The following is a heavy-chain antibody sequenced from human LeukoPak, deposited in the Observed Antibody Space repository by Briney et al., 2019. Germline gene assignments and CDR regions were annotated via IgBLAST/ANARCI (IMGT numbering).Heavy chain of an antibody. D-gene: IGHD6-19*01. CDR2: ISYDGSNK. CDR3: ASTNSSGWYGDWFDP. Sequence: GRSLRLSCAASGFTFSSYAMHWVRQAPGKGLEWVAVISYDGSNKYYADSVKGRFTISRDNSKNTLYLQMNSLRAEDTAVYYCASTNSSGWYGDWFDPWGQGTLVTVSS. J-gene: IGHJ5*02. V-gene: IGHV3-30*04. CDR1: GFTFSSYA.